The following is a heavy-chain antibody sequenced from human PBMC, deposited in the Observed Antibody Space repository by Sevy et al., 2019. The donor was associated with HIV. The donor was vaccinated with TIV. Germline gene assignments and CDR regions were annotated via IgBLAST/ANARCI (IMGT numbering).Heavy chain of an antibody. CDR1: GVTFSNYW. CDR2: INKDGSQK. J-gene: IGHJ6*04. Sequence: GGSLRLSCAASGVTFSNYWMTWVRQGPGKGLEWVANINKDGSQKYYVDSVKGRFTISRDNADNSLYLQMNSLRDEDTAVYYCARGRHMDVWGKGITVTVSS. CDR3: ARGRHMDV. V-gene: IGHV3-7*03.